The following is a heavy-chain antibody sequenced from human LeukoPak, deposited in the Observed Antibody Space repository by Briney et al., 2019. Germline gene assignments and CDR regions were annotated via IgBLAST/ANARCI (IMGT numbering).Heavy chain of an antibody. Sequence: SETLSLTCTVSGASISSSSYYWGWIRQPPGKGLEWIGNIYYSGSTYYNPSLRSRVTISVDTSKNQVSLNLSSVTAADTAVYYCARRPRGLEWLLDYWGQGTLVTVSS. D-gene: IGHD3-3*01. CDR2: IYYSGST. CDR3: ARRPRGLEWLLDY. V-gene: IGHV4-39*01. J-gene: IGHJ4*02. CDR1: GASISSSSYY.